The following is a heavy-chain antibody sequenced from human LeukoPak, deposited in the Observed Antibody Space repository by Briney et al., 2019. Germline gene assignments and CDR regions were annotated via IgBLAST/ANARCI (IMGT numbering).Heavy chain of an antibody. J-gene: IGHJ4*02. Sequence: SETLSLTCAVYGGSFSDYYWSWIRQPPGKGLEWIGEINHSGSTNYNPSLKSRVTISVDTSKIQFSLKLSSVTAADTAMYYCARTRGYSDAYFDYWGQGTLXTVSS. CDR2: INHSGST. D-gene: IGHD5-18*01. CDR3: ARTRGYSDAYFDY. V-gene: IGHV4-34*01. CDR1: GGSFSDYY.